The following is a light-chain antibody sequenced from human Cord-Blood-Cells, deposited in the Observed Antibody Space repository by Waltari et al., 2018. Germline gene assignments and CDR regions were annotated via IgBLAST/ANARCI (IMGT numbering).Light chain of an antibody. J-gene: IGKJ1*01. CDR1: QSISSY. CDR3: QQRYSTRT. V-gene: IGKV1-39*01. Sequence: DIQMTQSPSSLSASVGDRVTITCRASQSISSYLNWYQQKPGKAPKLLIYAASSLQSGVPSRFSGSGSGTEFTLTISSLQPEDFATYCCQQRYSTRTFGQGTKVEIK. CDR2: AAS.